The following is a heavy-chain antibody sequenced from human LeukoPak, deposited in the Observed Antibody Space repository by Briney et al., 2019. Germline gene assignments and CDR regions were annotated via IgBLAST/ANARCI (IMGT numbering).Heavy chain of an antibody. CDR3: ARDPGYYYDSSGYPFDY. CDR2: IKQDGSEK. J-gene: IGHJ4*02. Sequence: GGSLRLSCAASGFTFSSYWMSWVRQAPGKGLEWVANIKQDGSEKYYVDSVKGRFTISRDNAKNSLYLQMNSLRAEDTAVYYCARDPGYYYDSSGYPFDYWGQGTLVTVSS. CDR1: GFTFSSYW. D-gene: IGHD3-22*01. V-gene: IGHV3-7*01.